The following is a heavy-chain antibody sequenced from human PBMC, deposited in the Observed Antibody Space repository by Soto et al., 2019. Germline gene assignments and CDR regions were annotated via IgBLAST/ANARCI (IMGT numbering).Heavy chain of an antibody. CDR3: ARTSRSTPSLPND. Sequence: EVQLVESGGGLVQPGGSLRLSCAASGFTFSSYWMSWVRQAPGKGLEWVANIKQDGSENQYVDSVKGRFTISRDNAKNSLYLQMNSLRAEDTAVYCCARTSRSTPSLPNDWGQGTLVTVSS. CDR1: GFTFSSYW. CDR2: IKQDGSEN. V-gene: IGHV3-7*01. D-gene: IGHD2-2*01. J-gene: IGHJ4*02.